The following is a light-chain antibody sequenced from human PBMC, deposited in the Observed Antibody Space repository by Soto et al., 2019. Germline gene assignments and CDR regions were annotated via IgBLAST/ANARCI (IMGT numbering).Light chain of an antibody. Sequence: EIVLTQSPGTLSLSPGERATPSCRASQSVSSCYLAWYQQKPGQAPRLLIYGASSRATGIPDRFSGSGSGTDFTLTISRLEPEDFAVYYCQQYGSSPNTFGQGTKLEIK. CDR1: QSVSSCY. CDR3: QQYGSSPNT. J-gene: IGKJ2*01. V-gene: IGKV3-20*01. CDR2: GAS.